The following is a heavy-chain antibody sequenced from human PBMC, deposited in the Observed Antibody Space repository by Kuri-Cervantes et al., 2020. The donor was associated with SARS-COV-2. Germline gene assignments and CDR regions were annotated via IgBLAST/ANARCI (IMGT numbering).Heavy chain of an antibody. Sequence: GGSLRLSCKGSGYSFTSYWIGWMRQVPGKGLEWMGIIYPGDSDTRYSPSFQGQVTISADKSISTAYLQWSSLKASDTAMYYCARQKFHYYDSSGYQGATDYWGQGTLVTVSS. CDR1: GYSFTSYW. CDR2: IYPGDSDT. J-gene: IGHJ4*02. V-gene: IGHV5-51*01. D-gene: IGHD3-22*01. CDR3: ARQKFHYYDSSGYQGATDY.